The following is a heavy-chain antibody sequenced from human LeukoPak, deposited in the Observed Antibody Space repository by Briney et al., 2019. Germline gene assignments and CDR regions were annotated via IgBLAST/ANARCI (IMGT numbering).Heavy chain of an antibody. J-gene: IGHJ4*02. Sequence: PGGSLRLSCAASGFTFSSYAMSGVRRAPGKGLEGVSSICGSGGDTYYADSARGRFTISRDNSKNTLYLQMNRLRAEDTAKYYCAKLSSRELLSDDFDYWGQGTLVTVSS. CDR1: GFTFSSYA. CDR2: ICGSGGDT. V-gene: IGHV3-23*01. D-gene: IGHD1-26*01. CDR3: AKLSSRELLSDDFDY.